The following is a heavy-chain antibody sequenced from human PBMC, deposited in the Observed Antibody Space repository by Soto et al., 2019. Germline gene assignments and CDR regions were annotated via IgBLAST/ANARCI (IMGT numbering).Heavy chain of an antibody. V-gene: IGHV3-23*01. D-gene: IGHD2-2*01. CDR2: ISGSGDNT. CDR3: ATRRDASYYYYGMDV. J-gene: IGHJ6*02. CDR1: GFTLSTYA. Sequence: EVQLLESGGGLVQPGGSLRLSCAASGFTLSTYAMSWVRQARGKGLEWVSAISGSGDNTYYADSVKGRFTISRDNSKNTLFLQMNSLRAEDTAVYYCATRRDASYYYYGMDVWGQGTTVTVSS.